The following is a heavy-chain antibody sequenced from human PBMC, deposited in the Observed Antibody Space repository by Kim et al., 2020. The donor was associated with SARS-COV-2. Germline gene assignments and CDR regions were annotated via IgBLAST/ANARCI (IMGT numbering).Heavy chain of an antibody. CDR2: IYYSGST. CDR3: ARSSIAARPDSSTKRDTYYFDY. J-gene: IGHJ4*02. V-gene: IGHV4-39*01. Sequence: SETLSLTCTVSGGSISSSSYYWGWIRQPPGKGLEWIGSIYYSGSTYYNPSLKSRVTISVDTSKNQFSLKLSSVTAADTAVYYCARSSIAARPDSSTKRDTYYFDYWGQGTLVTVSS. D-gene: IGHD6-6*01. CDR1: GGSISSSSYY.